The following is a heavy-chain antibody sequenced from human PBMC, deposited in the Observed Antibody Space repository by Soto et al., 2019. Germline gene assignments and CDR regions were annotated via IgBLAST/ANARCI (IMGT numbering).Heavy chain of an antibody. V-gene: IGHV3-33*01. D-gene: IGHD2-15*01. CDR3: ARDAAARTYCYFGMDV. CDR1: GFTFSSYG. J-gene: IGHJ6*02. CDR2: IWYDGSNK. Sequence: GGSLRLSCAASGFTFSSYGMHWVRQAPGKGLEWEAVIWYDGSNKYYADSVKGRFTISRDSSKNTLYLQVNSLRAEDTAVYYCARDAAARTYCYFGMDVWGQGTTVTVSS.